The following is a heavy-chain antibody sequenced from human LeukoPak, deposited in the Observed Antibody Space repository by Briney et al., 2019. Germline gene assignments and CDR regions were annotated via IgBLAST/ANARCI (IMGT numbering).Heavy chain of an antibody. D-gene: IGHD3-16*02. V-gene: IGHV4-39*07. CDR3: ARGGRYDNVWGSYLFNPDSFDH. CDR1: GGSISNSSYY. J-gene: IGHJ4*02. Sequence: PSETLSLTCTVSGGSISNSSYYWGWIRQPPGKGLEWIGGIYYSGSTHNNPSLKSRVPISVDTSKKQFSLKVSAVTAADTAVVYCARGGRYDNVWGSYLFNPDSFDHWGQGTLVTVSS. CDR2: IYYSGST.